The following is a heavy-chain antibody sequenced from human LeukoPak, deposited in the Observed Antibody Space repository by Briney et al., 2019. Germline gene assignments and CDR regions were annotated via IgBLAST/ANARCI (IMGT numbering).Heavy chain of an antibody. CDR2: IYSGGST. CDR3: ARGVDPRDLKPRDY. CDR1: GFTVSSNY. D-gene: IGHD5-12*01. J-gene: IGHJ4*02. V-gene: IGHV3-53*01. Sequence: GGSLRLSCAASGFTVSSNYMGWVRQAPGKGLEWVSVIYSGGSTYYADSVKGRFTISRDNSKNTLYLQMNSLRAEDTAVYYCARGVDPRDLKPRDYWGQGTLVTVSS.